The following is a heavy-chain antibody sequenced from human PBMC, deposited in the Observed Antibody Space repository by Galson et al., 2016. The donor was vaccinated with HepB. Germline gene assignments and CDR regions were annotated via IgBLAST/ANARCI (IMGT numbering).Heavy chain of an antibody. D-gene: IGHD6-13*01. Sequence: CAISGDSVSSNSAAWNWIRQSPSRGLEWLGRTYYRSKWYNDYAVSVKGRITVSSDTSKNQFYLHLNSVTPEDTAVYYCARLIATDDLYGVDVWGQGTTVTVSS. CDR1: GDSVSSNSAA. CDR2: TYYRSKWYN. V-gene: IGHV6-1*01. J-gene: IGHJ6*02. CDR3: ARLIATDDLYGVDV.